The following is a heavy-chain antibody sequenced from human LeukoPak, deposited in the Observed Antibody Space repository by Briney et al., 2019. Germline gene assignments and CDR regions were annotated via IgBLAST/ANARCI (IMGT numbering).Heavy chain of an antibody. J-gene: IGHJ6*02. V-gene: IGHV3-33*01. D-gene: IGHD3-3*01. CDR2: IGYDGSNK. Sequence: GGSLRLSCAASGFTFSSYGMHWVRQAPGKGLEWVAVIGYDGSNKYYADSVKGRFTISRDNSKNTLYLQMNSLRAEDTAVYYCAREGSADFWSGWDYYYGMDVWGQGTTVTVSS. CDR1: GFTFSSYG. CDR3: AREGSADFWSGWDYYYGMDV.